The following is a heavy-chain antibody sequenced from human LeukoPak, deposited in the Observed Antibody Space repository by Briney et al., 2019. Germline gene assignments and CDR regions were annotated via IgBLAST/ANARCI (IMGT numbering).Heavy chain of an antibody. CDR3: AREELRFLEWPLNAFDI. D-gene: IGHD3-3*01. CDR2: ISSSSSTI. Sequence: GGSLRLSCAASGFTFSSYSMNWVRQAPGKGLEWVSYISSSSSTIYYADSVKGRFTISRDNAKNSLYLQMSSLRAEDTAVYYCAREELRFLEWPLNAFDIWGQGTMVTVSS. CDR1: GFTFSSYS. J-gene: IGHJ3*02. V-gene: IGHV3-48*01.